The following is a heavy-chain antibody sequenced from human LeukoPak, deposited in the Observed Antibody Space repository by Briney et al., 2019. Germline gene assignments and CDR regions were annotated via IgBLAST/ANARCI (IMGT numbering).Heavy chain of an antibody. CDR1: GYTFTSYG. D-gene: IGHD3-22*01. CDR3: TRFPQYYYDSSGYFYFDY. J-gene: IGHJ4*02. Sequence: ASVTVSYKPSGYTFTSYGISGVRQAPGQGLEGMGWINAYNGNTHYAQKPQARVTMTTDPSTSTAYMELRSLRSDDTAVYYCTRFPQYYYDSSGYFYFDYWGQGTLVTVSS. V-gene: IGHV1-18*01. CDR2: INAYNGNT.